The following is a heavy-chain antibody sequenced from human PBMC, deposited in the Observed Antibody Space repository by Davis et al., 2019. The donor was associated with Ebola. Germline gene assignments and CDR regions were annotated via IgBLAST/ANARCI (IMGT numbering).Heavy chain of an antibody. CDR1: AYTFTSYG. J-gene: IGHJ4*02. V-gene: IGHV1-18*01. CDR2: ISAYNGNT. D-gene: IGHD3-10*01. CDR3: ARVEGVITECNVNF. Sequence: AASVKVSCKASAYTFTSYGISWVRQAPGQGLEWMGWISAYNGNTNYAQKLQGRVTMTTDTSTSTAYMELRSLRSDDTAVYYCARVEGVITECNVNFWGQGTLVTVSS.